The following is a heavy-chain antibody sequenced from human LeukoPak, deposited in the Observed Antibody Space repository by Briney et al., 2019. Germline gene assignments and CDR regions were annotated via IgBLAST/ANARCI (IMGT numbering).Heavy chain of an antibody. CDR2: INGGGVNT. J-gene: IGHJ4*02. D-gene: IGHD4-4*01. Sequence: GGSLRLSCAASGFTFSSYWMGWVRQAPGKGLEWVSTINGGGVNTHYADSVGGRFTISRDNSKNTLLLQMNSLRDEDTAVYYCAKDLYSNYGPADYWGQGNLVTVSS. CDR1: GFTFSSYW. CDR3: AKDLYSNYGPADY. V-gene: IGHV3-23*01.